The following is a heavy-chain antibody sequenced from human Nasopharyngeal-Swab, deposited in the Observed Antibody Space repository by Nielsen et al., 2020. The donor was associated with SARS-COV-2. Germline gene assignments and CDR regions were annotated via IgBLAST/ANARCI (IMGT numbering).Heavy chain of an antibody. J-gene: IGHJ1*01. CDR2: IKQDGSKK. D-gene: IGHD3-9*01. CDR1: GFTFSNYW. Sequence: GGSLILSCAASGFTFSNYWMSWVRQAPGKGLEWVANIKQDGSKKYYVDSVKGRFTISRDNAKNSLYLQMNSLRDEDTAVYYCASTKYDINWGQGTLVTVSS. CDR3: ASTKYDIN. V-gene: IGHV3-7*01.